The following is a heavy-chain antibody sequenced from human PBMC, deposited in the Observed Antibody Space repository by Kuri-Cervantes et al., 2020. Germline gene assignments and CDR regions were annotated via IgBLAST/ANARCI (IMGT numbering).Heavy chain of an antibody. CDR2: IGTAGDT. V-gene: IGHV3-13*01. Sequence: GGSLRLSCAASGFTFSSYDMHWVRQATGKGLEWVSAIGTAGDTYYPGSVKGRFTISRENAKNSLYLQMNSLRAEDTALYYCAKAPKDASAFDIWGQGTMVTVSS. CDR3: AKAPKDASAFDI. CDR1: GFTFSSYD. J-gene: IGHJ3*02.